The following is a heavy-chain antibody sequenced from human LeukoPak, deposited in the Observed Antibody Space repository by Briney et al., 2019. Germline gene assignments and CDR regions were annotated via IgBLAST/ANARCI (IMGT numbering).Heavy chain of an antibody. Sequence: PSETLSLTCAVYGGSFSGYYWSWTRQPPGKGLEWIGETNHSGSTNYNPSLKSRVTISVDTSKNQFSLKLSSVTAADTAVYYCANLGYCSSTSWGCDYWGQGTLVTVSS. CDR3: ANLGYCSSTSWGCDY. CDR2: TNHSGST. D-gene: IGHD2-2*01. V-gene: IGHV4-34*01. CDR1: GGSFSGYY. J-gene: IGHJ4*02.